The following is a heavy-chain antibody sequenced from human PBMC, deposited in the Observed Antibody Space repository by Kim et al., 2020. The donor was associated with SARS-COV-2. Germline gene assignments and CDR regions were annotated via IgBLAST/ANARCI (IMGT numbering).Heavy chain of an antibody. Sequence: ASVKVSCKASGYTFISYSMNWMRQAPGQGLEWVGWINTKTGTPTYAQGFTGRFAFSLDTSVSTAYMEISGLQAEDTAVYYCARILTYYHDNSGYYYNHFDYWGQGTLVTVSS. CDR1: GYTFISYS. J-gene: IGHJ4*02. V-gene: IGHV7-4-1*02. D-gene: IGHD3-22*01. CDR3: ARILTYYHDNSGYYYNHFDY. CDR2: INTKTGTP.